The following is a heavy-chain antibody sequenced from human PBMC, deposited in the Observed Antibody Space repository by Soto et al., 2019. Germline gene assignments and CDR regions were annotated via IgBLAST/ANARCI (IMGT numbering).Heavy chain of an antibody. D-gene: IGHD6-13*01. CDR3: ARVAAGYYYYYGMDV. Sequence: SETLSLTCAVYGGSFSGYYWSWIRQPPGKGLEWIGEINHSGSTNYNPSLKSRVTISVDTSKNQFSLKLSSVTAADTAVYYCARVAAGYYYYYGMDVWGQGTTVTVSS. CDR1: GGSFSGYY. CDR2: INHSGST. J-gene: IGHJ6*02. V-gene: IGHV4-34*01.